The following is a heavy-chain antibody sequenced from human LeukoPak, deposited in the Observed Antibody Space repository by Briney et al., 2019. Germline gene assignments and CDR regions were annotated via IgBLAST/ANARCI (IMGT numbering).Heavy chain of an antibody. V-gene: IGHV1-46*01. J-gene: IGHJ5*02. CDR2: INPSGGST. CDR3: AREDESSTSRFNP. CDR1: GGTFSSYA. Sequence: GASVKVSCKASGGTFSSYAISWVRQAPGQGLEWMGIINPSGGSTSYAQKFQGRVTMTRDTSTSTVYMELSSLRSEDTAVYCCAREDESSTSRFNPWGQGTLVTVSS. D-gene: IGHD2-2*01.